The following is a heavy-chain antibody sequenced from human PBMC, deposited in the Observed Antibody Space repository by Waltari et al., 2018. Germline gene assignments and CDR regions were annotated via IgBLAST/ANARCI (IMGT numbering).Heavy chain of an antibody. CDR3: ARDGAGDPVMLY. CDR1: GFTFSSYA. J-gene: IGHJ4*02. CDR2: IYSGGST. D-gene: IGHD2-21*02. V-gene: IGHV3-23*03. Sequence: EVQLLESGGGLVQPGGSLRLSCAASGFTFSSYAMSWVRQAPGKGLEWVSVIYSGGSTYYADSVKGRFTISRDNSKNTLYLQMNSLRAEDTAVYYCARDGAGDPVMLYWGQGTLVTVSS.